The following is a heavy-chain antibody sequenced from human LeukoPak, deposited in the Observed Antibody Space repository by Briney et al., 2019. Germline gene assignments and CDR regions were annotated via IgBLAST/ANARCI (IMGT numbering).Heavy chain of an antibody. Sequence: SETLSLTCTVSGGSISSSSYYWGWIRQPPGKGLEWIGSIYYSGSTYYNPSLKSRVTISVDTSKNQFSLKLSSVTAADTAVYYCARGRRYCSGGSCYSGILDYWGQGTLVTVSS. J-gene: IGHJ4*02. CDR2: IYYSGST. CDR3: ARGRRYCSGGSCYSGILDY. V-gene: IGHV4-39*07. CDR1: GGSISSSSYY. D-gene: IGHD2-15*01.